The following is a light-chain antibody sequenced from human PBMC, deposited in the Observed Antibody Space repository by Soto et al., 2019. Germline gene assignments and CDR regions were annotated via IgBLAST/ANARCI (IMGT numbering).Light chain of an antibody. Sequence: QSVLTQPASVSGSPGQSSTISCTGTSSDIGAYKYVSWYQQHPGRAPKLMIYEVIHRPSGVSSRFSGSKSGKTASLSISGLQADDEADYYCSSYTSSRTLVFGGGTKVTVL. CDR1: SSDIGAYKY. CDR2: EVI. V-gene: IGLV2-14*01. J-gene: IGLJ2*01. CDR3: SSYTSSRTLV.